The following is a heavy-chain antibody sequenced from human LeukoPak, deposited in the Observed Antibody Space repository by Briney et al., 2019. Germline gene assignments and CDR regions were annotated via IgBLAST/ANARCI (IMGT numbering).Heavy chain of an antibody. CDR1: GGSISSYY. CDR3: ARYPPNYYDSSGYYFDY. Sequence: SETLSLTCTVSGGSISSYYWSWIRQPPGKGLEWIGYIYYSGSTNYNPSLKSRVTISVDTSKNQFSLKLSSVTAADTAVYYCARYPPNYYDSSGYYFDYWGQGTLVTVSS. V-gene: IGHV4-59*12. D-gene: IGHD3-22*01. J-gene: IGHJ4*02. CDR2: IYYSGST.